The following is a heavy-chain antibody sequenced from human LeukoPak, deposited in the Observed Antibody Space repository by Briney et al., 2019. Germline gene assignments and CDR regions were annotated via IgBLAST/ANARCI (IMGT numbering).Heavy chain of an antibody. J-gene: IGHJ4*02. CDR1: GVTFDDYA. D-gene: IGHD6-13*01. V-gene: IGHV3-9*01. CDR2: SSWNSGSI. CDR3: AKSRYSSSWSKYYFDY. Sequence: GGSLRLSCAASGVTFDDYAMHWVRQAPGKGLEWVSGSSWNSGSIGYADSVKGRFTISRDNAKNSLYLQMNSLRAEDTALYYCAKSRYSSSWSKYYFDYWGQGTLVTVSS.